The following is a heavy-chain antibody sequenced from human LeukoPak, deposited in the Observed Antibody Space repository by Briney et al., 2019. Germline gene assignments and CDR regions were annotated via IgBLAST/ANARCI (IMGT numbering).Heavy chain of an antibody. J-gene: IGHJ4*02. CDR3: ARLRSDIVVVPAVYYFDY. D-gene: IGHD2-2*01. Sequence: SETLSLTCTVSGGSISSRGYYWSWIRQHPGKGLEWIGYIYYSGSTYYNPTLKSRVTISVDTSKNQFSLKLSSVTAADTAVYYCARLRSDIVVVPAVYYFDYWGQGTLVTVSS. V-gene: IGHV4-31*03. CDR2: IYYSGST. CDR1: GGSISSRGYY.